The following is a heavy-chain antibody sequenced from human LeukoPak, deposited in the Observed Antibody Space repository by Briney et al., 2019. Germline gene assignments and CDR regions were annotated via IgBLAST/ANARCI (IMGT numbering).Heavy chain of an antibody. CDR1: GYTFNNYG. CDR2: VSSYNGDT. Sequence: VASVRVSCKASGYTFNNYGISWVRQAPGQGLEWMGWVSSYNGDTNYAQKFQGRVTMSTDTSTSTAYMDLRSLRFDDTAIYYCAKDWHILTGRNCFDPWGQGTLVTVSS. V-gene: IGHV1-18*01. CDR3: AKDWHILTGRNCFDP. J-gene: IGHJ5*02. D-gene: IGHD3-9*01.